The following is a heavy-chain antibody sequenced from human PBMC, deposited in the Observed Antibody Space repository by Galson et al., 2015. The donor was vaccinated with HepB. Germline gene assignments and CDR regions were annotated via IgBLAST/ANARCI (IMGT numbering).Heavy chain of an antibody. CDR1: GFTFSNST. CDR2: ITNNGDRT. V-gene: IGHV3-64*01. CDR3: ARGVTTYQLLYRNFFDP. D-gene: IGHD2-2*02. Sequence: SLRLSCAASGFTFSNSTMHWVRQAPGKGLECVSGITNNGDRTYYANSVKGRFTISRDNSKNTLYLQMGNLRPEDMAVYYCARGVTTYQLLYRNFFDPWGQGTLVTVSS. J-gene: IGHJ5*02.